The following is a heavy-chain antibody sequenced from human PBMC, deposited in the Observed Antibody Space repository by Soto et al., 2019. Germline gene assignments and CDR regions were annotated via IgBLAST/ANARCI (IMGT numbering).Heavy chain of an antibody. CDR3: ATPYRDYDY. D-gene: IGHD3-16*01. Sequence: PGETLKISCKGSGYSFTSYWIGWVRQMPGKGLEWMGIIYPGDSETKYSPSFQGQVTISADKSISTAYLQWSSLKASDTAIYYCATPYRDYDYWGQGTLVTVSS. V-gene: IGHV5-51*01. CDR1: GYSFTSYW. J-gene: IGHJ4*02. CDR2: IYPGDSET.